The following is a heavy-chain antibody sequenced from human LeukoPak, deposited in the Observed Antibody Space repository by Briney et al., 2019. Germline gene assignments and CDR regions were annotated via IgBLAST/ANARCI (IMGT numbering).Heavy chain of an antibody. CDR1: GFTVSSNY. J-gene: IGHJ4*02. CDR2: IYSGGST. Sequence: GGSLRLSCAASGFTVSSNYMSWVRQAPGKGLEWVSVIYSGGSTYYADSVKGRFTISRHNSKNTLYLQMGSLRAEDMAVYYCARGVYSSSWASFDYWGQGTLVTVSS. CDR3: ARGVYSSSWASFDY. D-gene: IGHD6-13*01. V-gene: IGHV3-53*04.